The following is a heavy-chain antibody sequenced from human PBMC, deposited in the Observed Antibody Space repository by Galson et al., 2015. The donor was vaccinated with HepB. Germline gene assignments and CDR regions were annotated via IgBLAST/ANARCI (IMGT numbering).Heavy chain of an antibody. CDR1: GFTFSSYW. J-gene: IGHJ4*02. Sequence: SLRLSCAASGFTFSSYWMRWIRQAPGKGLEWVANINQDGSEKFYVDSVQGRFTVSRGNAKNSLYLQMNSLRADDTALYYCARDRGWDQIDYWGQGSLVTVSS. CDR3: ARDRGWDQIDY. CDR2: INQDGSEK. D-gene: IGHD1-26*01. V-gene: IGHV3-7*01.